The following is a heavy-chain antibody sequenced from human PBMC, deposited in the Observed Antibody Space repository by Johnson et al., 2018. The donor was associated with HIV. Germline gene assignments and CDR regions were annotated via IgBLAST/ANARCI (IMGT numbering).Heavy chain of an antibody. CDR1: GFTFSDYY. D-gene: IGHD1-26*01. V-gene: IGHV3-20*04. CDR3: AREMGREDDAFDI. Sequence: VQLVESGGGLVKPGGSLRLSCAASGFTFSDYYMTWVRQAPGKGLEWVSGINWNGGSTGYADSVKGRFTISRDNAKNSLYLQMNSLRAEYTAVYYCAREMGREDDAFDIWGQGTMVTVSS. CDR2: INWNGGST. J-gene: IGHJ3*02.